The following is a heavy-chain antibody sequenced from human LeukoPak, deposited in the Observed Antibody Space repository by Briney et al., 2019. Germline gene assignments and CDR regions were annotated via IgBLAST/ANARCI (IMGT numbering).Heavy chain of an antibody. CDR3: ARLAVAGAVAFDI. D-gene: IGHD6-19*01. Sequence: PSETLSLTCTVSGGSISSSSYYWGWIRQPPGKGLEWIGSIYYSGSTYYNPSLQSRVTISVDTSKNQFSLKLSSVTAADTAVYYCARLAVAGAVAFDIWGQGTMVTVSS. J-gene: IGHJ3*02. CDR1: GGSISSSSYY. CDR2: IYYSGST. V-gene: IGHV4-39*01.